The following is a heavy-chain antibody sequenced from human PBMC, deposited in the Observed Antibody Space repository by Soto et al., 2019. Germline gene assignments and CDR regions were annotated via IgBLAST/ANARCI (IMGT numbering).Heavy chain of an antibody. J-gene: IGHJ4*02. CDR1: GFTFISYA. Sequence: GGSLRLSCASSGFTFISYAMGWVRQAPGKGLEWVSAISGSGGSTYYADSVKGRFTISRDNSKNTLYLQMNSLRAEDTAVYYCAKANVYDFWSGYYTPYFDYWGQGTLVTVSS. CDR2: ISGSGGST. CDR3: AKANVYDFWSGYYTPYFDY. V-gene: IGHV3-23*01. D-gene: IGHD3-3*01.